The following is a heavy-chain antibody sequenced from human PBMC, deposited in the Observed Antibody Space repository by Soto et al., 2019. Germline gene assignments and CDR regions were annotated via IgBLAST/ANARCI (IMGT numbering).Heavy chain of an antibody. D-gene: IGHD3-3*01. Sequence: QITLKESGPTVVKPTETLTLTCTFSGFSLTTSGVGVGWVRQSPGKAPEWLALIYWDDDKSYSTSLNSRLIITKDTSKNQVVLTMADVDPANTATYYCAHRVLRTVFGLVTTTAIYFAFWGPGTPVGVSS. CDR3: AHRVLRTVFGLVTTTAIYFAF. CDR2: IYWDDDK. V-gene: IGHV2-5*02. J-gene: IGHJ4*02. CDR1: GFSLTTSGVG.